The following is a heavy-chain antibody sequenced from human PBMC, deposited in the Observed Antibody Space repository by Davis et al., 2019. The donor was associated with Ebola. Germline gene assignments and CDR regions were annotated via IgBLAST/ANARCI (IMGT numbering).Heavy chain of an antibody. CDR2: INHSGST. Sequence: MPSETLSLTCAVYGGSFSGYYWSCIRQLPGKWLEWIGEINHSGSTNFNPSLKSRVTISVDTSKTQFSLKLSAVTAADTAVYYCARGGALWSGYYYREKHLDYWGQGTLVTVSS. CDR3: ARGGALWSGYYYREKHLDY. V-gene: IGHV4-34*01. D-gene: IGHD3-3*01. J-gene: IGHJ4*02. CDR1: GGSFSGYY.